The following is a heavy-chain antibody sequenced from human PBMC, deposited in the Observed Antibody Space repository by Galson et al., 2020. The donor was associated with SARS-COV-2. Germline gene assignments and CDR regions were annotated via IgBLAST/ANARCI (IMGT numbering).Heavy chain of an antibody. CDR3: ATRYSSSWYTFDY. CDR1: GYTFTSYA. J-gene: IGHJ4*02. CDR2: INAGNGNT. V-gene: IGHV1-3*01. D-gene: IGHD6-13*01. Sequence: ASVKVSCKASGYTFTSYAMHWVRQAPGQRLEWMGWINAGNGNTKYSQKFQGRVTITRDTSASTAYMELSSLRSEDTAVYYCATRYSSSWYTFDYWGQGTLVTVSS.